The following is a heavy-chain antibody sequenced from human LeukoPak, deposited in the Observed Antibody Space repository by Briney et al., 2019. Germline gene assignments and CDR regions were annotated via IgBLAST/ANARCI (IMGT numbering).Heavy chain of an antibody. J-gene: IGHJ4*02. CDR1: GFTFSSYA. V-gene: IGHV3-23*01. CDR3: AKKGTPNIGSSSWYVGY. Sequence: GGSLRLSCAASGFTFSSYAMSWVRQAPGKGLEWVSAISGSGGSTYYADPVKGRFTISRDNSKNTLYLQMNSLRAEDTAVYYCAKKGTPNIGSSSWYVGYWGQGTLVTVSS. D-gene: IGHD6-13*01. CDR2: ISGSGGST.